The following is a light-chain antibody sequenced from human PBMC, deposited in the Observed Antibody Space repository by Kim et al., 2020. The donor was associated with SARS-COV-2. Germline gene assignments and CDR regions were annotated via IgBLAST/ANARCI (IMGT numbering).Light chain of an antibody. CDR2: GKD. V-gene: IGLV3-19*01. Sequence: SSELTQDPAVFVALGQTVRITCQGDSLRSYYATWYQQKPGQAPKVVIYGKDNRPSGVPDRFSGSSSGNTAYLTITGTQAGDEADYYCNSRDSNDYVVFGG. CDR3: NSRDSNDYVV. CDR1: SLRSYY. J-gene: IGLJ2*01.